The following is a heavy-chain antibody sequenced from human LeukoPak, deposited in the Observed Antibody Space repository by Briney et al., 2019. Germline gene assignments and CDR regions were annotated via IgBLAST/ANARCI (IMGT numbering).Heavy chain of an antibody. CDR2: INPSGSST. V-gene: IGHV1-46*01. D-gene: IGHD3-16*01. J-gene: IGHJ6*03. CDR1: GYTFTTYS. CDR3: GSAWGEFFMDV. Sequence: ASVKVSCQASGYTFTTYSMHWVRPAPGQGLGWIGMINPSGSSTRHRQQFQGRITMTRDKSTSTVYMELSSLTSDDTAVYYCGSAWGEFFMDVWGKGTSVTVSS.